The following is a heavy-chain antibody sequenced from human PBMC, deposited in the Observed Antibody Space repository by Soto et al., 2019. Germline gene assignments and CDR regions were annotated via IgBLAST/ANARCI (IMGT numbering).Heavy chain of an antibody. Sequence: ASVKVSCKASGYSFSFYGINWVRQAPGQGLEWMGWINPSDGNRNFAQKFEDRVTMTTATSTNTVFLELRSLKASDTAMYYCARDLDYGGNSEASDVWGQGTMVTVSS. V-gene: IGHV1-18*01. J-gene: IGHJ3*01. CDR2: INPSDGNR. CDR3: ARDLDYGGNSEASDV. D-gene: IGHD4-17*01. CDR1: GYSFSFYG.